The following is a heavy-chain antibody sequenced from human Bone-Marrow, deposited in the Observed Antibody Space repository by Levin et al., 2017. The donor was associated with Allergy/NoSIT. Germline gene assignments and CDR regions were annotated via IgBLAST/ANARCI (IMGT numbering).Heavy chain of an antibody. CDR3: ARQRILDWYFDL. Sequence: SETLSLTCTVSGGSISSGNYYWGWIRQPPGKRLEWIGSIYHSGRSTYYNPSLKSRAAISIDTSENQFSLRLNSMSAADTAVFYCARQRILDWYFDLLGRGPLVLVSS. V-gene: IGHV4-39*01. J-gene: IGHJ2*01. CDR1: GGSISSGNYY. CDR2: IYHSGRST.